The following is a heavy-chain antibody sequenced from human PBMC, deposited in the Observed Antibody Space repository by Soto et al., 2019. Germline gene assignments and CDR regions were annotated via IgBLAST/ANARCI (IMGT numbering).Heavy chain of an antibody. Sequence: QVQLVQSGAEVKKPGASVRVSCKASGYTFTNNDISWVRQATGQGLEWMGWMNPNSGNTNYAQKFQGTVTMTRDTSISTAYMELRSLRSDDTALYYCARGTSPSDYWGQGTLVTVSS. CDR1: GYTFTNND. CDR3: ARGTSPSDY. V-gene: IGHV1-8*01. J-gene: IGHJ4*02. CDR2: MNPNSGNT.